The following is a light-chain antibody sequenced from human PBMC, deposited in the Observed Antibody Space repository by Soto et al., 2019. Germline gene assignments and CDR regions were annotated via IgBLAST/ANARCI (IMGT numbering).Light chain of an antibody. Sequence: DIQMTQSASSLPASVGDTVTISCQASQDISKYLNWFQQKPGKAPKLLIYDVFNVETGVPSRFSGRGSETDFTLIISNLQPEDFATYYCQQYDQLPITFGGGTKV. CDR1: QDISKY. V-gene: IGKV1-33*01. J-gene: IGKJ4*01. CDR3: QQYDQLPIT. CDR2: DVF.